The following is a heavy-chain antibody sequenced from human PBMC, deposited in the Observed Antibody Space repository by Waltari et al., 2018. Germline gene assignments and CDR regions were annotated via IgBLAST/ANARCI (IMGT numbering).Heavy chain of an antibody. Sequence: QLQLQESGPGLVKPSETLSLTCTVSGGSIIRSSYYWGCIRQPPGQGREWIGIIYYSGRIDYNPYLKSRVNISVDTSKNQVSLKLSSVTAADTAVYYCARHWGDSVVVPAAIDWFDPWGQGTLVTVSS. J-gene: IGHJ5*02. CDR2: IYYSGRI. CDR3: ARHWGDSVVVPAAIDWFDP. D-gene: IGHD2-2*01. CDR1: GGSIIRSSYY. V-gene: IGHV4-39*01.